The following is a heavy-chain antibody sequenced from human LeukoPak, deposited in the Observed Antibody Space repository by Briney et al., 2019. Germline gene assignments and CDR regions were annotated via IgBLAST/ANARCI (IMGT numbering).Heavy chain of an antibody. CDR1: GFNFSSYW. Sequence: GGSLRLSCAASGFNFSSYWMHWVRQAPGKGLVWVSLIKTDAITTIYADSVKGRFTVSRDHAKNTMDLQLNSLRAEDTAVYYCARGNWLEYWGQGALVTVSS. D-gene: IGHD1-1*01. CDR3: ARGNWLEY. J-gene: IGHJ4*02. V-gene: IGHV3-74*01. CDR2: IKTDAITT.